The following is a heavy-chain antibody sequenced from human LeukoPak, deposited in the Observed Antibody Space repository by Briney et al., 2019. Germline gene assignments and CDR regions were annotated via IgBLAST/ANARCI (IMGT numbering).Heavy chain of an antibody. J-gene: IGHJ4*02. V-gene: IGHV4-4*02. Sequence: PSETLSLTCAVSGGSISSSNWWSWVRQPPGKGLEWIGEIYHSGSTSYNPSLKSRVTISVDKSKNQFSLKLSSVTAADTAVYYCASYYDILTGYYAWGQGTLVTVSS. D-gene: IGHD3-9*01. CDR1: GGSISSSNW. CDR2: IYHSGST. CDR3: ASYYDILTGYYA.